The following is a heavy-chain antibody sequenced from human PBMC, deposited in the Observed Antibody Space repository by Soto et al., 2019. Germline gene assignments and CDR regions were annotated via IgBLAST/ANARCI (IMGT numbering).Heavy chain of an antibody. CDR2: IVVGSGNT. CDR1: GFTFTSSA. V-gene: IGHV1-58*01. D-gene: IGHD3-10*01. CDR3: AADGTAWFGETHYYGMDV. Sequence: ASVKVSCKASGFTFTSSAVQWVRQARGQRLEWIGWIVVGSGNTNYAQKFQERVTITRDMSTSTAYMELSSLRSEDTAVYYCAADGTAWFGETHYYGMDVWGQGTTVTVSS. J-gene: IGHJ6*02.